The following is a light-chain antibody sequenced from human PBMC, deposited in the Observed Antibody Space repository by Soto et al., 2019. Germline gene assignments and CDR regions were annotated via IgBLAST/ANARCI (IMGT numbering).Light chain of an antibody. Sequence: DIQMTQSPSTLSASVGDRVIITCRASQSISSCLAWYQQKPGKAPKLLIYGASSLDSGVPSRFSGSRSGTEFTLTISSLQPDDFATYYCQHYDGYSALTFGGGTKVEIK. CDR3: QHYDGYSALT. J-gene: IGKJ4*01. V-gene: IGKV1-5*03. CDR1: QSISSC. CDR2: GAS.